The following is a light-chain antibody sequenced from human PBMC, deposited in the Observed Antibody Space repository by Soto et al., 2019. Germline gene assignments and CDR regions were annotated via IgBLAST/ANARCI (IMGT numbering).Light chain of an antibody. J-gene: IGLJ2*01. Sequence: QSVLTQPVSVSGSPGQSITISCTGTSSDVGGYNYVSWYQQHPGKAPKLMIYDVSNRPSEVSNRFSGSKSGNTASLTISGLQAEDEADYYCSSYTSSSTLVFGGGTKVTVL. V-gene: IGLV2-14*01. CDR1: SSDVGGYNY. CDR3: SSYTSSSTLV. CDR2: DVS.